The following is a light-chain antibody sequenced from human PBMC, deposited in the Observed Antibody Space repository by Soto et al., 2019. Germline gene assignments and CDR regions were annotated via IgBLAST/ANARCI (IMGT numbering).Light chain of an antibody. J-gene: IGKJ5*01. Sequence: EILMTQSPATLSVSPGERATLSCRASQSVSSDLAWYQQKPGQPPRLLIYAASARATGIPARFSGSGSGTEFTLTISSLQPDDFATYYCQQYNTYSTFGQGTRLEIK. V-gene: IGKV3-15*01. CDR3: QQYNTYST. CDR2: AAS. CDR1: QSVSSD.